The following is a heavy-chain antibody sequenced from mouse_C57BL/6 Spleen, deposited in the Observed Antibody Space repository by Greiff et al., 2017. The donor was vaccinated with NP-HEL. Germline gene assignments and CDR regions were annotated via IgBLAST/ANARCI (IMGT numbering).Heavy chain of an antibody. CDR3: ARQLTVYYDYDARFAY. J-gene: IGHJ3*01. D-gene: IGHD2-4*01. CDR2: INPSNGGT. V-gene: IGHV1-53*01. Sequence: QVQLQQPGTELVKPGASVKLSCKASGYTFTSYWMHWVKQRPGQGLEWIGNINPSNGGTNYNEKFKSKATLTVDKSSSTAYMQLSSLTSEDSAVYYCARQLTVYYDYDARFAYWGQGTLVTVSA. CDR1: GYTFTSYW.